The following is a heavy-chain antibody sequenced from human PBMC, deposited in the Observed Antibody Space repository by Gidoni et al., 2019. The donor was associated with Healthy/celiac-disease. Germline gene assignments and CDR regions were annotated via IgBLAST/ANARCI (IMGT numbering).Heavy chain of an antibody. CDR2: INHSGGT. D-gene: IGHD3-3*01. CDR3: ARRAPSTYYDFWSGYHYAFDY. Sequence: QVQLQQWGAGLLKPSETLSLTCAVYGGSFSGFYWCWIRPPPGKGLEWIGEINHSGGTHYNPSLKSRVTISVDTSKNQFSLKLSSVTAADTAVYYCARRAPSTYYDFWSGYHYAFDYWGQGTLVTVSS. V-gene: IGHV4-34*01. J-gene: IGHJ4*02. CDR1: GGSFSGFY.